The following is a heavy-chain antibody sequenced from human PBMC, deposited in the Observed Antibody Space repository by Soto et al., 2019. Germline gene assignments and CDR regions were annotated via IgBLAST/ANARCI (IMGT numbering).Heavy chain of an antibody. D-gene: IGHD1-26*01. Sequence: SVKVSCKASGDTFSSYAISWVRQAPGQGLEWMGGIIPKFNTIDHGQKFQGRVTIAADKSTSTAYMELSSLRYDDTAVYYCARVTPGGYFDYSAQGTLVTVSS. J-gene: IGHJ4*02. CDR2: IIPKFNTI. V-gene: IGHV1-69*06. CDR3: ARVTPGGYFDY. CDR1: GDTFSSYA.